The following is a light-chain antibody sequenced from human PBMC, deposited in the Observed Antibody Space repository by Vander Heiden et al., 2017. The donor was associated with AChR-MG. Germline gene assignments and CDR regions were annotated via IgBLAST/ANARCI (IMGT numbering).Light chain of an antibody. CDR1: GSTIGSNA. V-gene: IGLV1-44*01. Sequence: QSVLTQPPSASATPGQTVTISCSGSGSTIGSNAVDWYQQLPGTAPKLLIYSNHKRPSGVPDRFSGSKSGTSASLDISGLRSEDEADYYCATWDDNLNGAGVFGGGTKLTVL. CDR3: ATWDDNLNGAGV. CDR2: SNH. J-gene: IGLJ3*02.